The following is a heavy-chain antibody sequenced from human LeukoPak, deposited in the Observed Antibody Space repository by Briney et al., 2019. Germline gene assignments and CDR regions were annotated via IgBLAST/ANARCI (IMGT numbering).Heavy chain of an antibody. CDR2: INAGNGNT. CDR1: GYSFTSYA. D-gene: IGHD3-10*01. CDR3: ARSRITMVRGALVY. V-gene: IGHV1-3*01. Sequence: ASEGVFCKAGGYSFTSYAMQGVRQAPEQRLEWMGWINAGNGNTKYSQKFQGRVTITRDTSASTAYMELSSLRSEDTAVYYCARSRITMVRGALVYWGQGTLVTVSS. J-gene: IGHJ4*02.